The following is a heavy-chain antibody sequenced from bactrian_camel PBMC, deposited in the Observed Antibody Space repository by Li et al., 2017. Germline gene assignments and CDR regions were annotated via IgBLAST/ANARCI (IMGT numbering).Heavy chain of an antibody. J-gene: IGHJ6*01. CDR2: VNIGGGTT. CDR3: VREQKSGDYAPAFGY. CDR1: GYTFSSYW. V-gene: IGHV3S1*01. D-gene: IGHD4*01. Sequence: HVQLVESGGGLVQPGGSLRLSCAASGYTFSSYWMYWVRQAPGKGLEWVSTVNIGGGTTYYADSVKGRFTISRDNAKNTAYLQMNSLKPEDTAFYYCVREQKSGDYAPAFGYWGQGTQVTVS.